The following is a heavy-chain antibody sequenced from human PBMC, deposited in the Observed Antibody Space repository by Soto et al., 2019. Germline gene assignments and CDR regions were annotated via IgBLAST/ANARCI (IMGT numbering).Heavy chain of an antibody. V-gene: IGHV1-69*08. CDR1: GGTFSSYT. D-gene: IGHD2-21*01. CDR3: ARDGYCGGDCYSSAFYI. CDR2: IIPILGIA. J-gene: IGHJ3*02. Sequence: QVQLVQSGAEVKKPGSSVKVSCKASGGTFSSYTISWVRQAPGQGLEWMGWIIPILGIANYTQKLQGRVTITADKSTSTAYMELSSLRSQDTAVYYCARDGYCGGDCYSSAFYIWGQGTMVTVSS.